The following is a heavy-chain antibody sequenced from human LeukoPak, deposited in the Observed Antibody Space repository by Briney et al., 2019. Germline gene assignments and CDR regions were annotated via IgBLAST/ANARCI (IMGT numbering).Heavy chain of an antibody. Sequence: GGSLRLSCAASGFTFRNAWMSWVRQAPGKGLEWVGRIKSNIDGGTTDYAAPVKGRFTISRDDSKNTLYLQMNSLKTEDTAVYYCTTGGSNSWILELDYWGQGTLVTVSS. CDR3: TTGGSNSWILELDY. V-gene: IGHV3-15*01. CDR1: GFTFRNAW. CDR2: IKSNIDGGTT. J-gene: IGHJ4*02. D-gene: IGHD6-13*01.